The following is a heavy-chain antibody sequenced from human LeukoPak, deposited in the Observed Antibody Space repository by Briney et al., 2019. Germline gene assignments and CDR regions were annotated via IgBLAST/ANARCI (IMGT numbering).Heavy chain of an antibody. Sequence: PSETLSLTCTVSGYSISSGYYWGWIRPPPGKGLEWIGSIYHSGSTYYNPSLKSRVTISVDTSKNQFSLKLSSVTAADTAVYYCARMTVVPALYFGYWGQGTLVTVSS. V-gene: IGHV4-38-2*02. CDR3: ARMTVVPALYFGY. J-gene: IGHJ4*02. CDR2: IYHSGST. D-gene: IGHD2-2*01. CDR1: GYSISSGYY.